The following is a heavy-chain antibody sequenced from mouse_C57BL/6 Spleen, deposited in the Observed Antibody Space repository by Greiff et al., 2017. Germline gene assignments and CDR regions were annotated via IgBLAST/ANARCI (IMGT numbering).Heavy chain of an antibody. Sequence: QVQLQQSGPGLVQPSQSLSITCTVSGFSLTSYGVHWVRQSPGKGLEWLGVIWSGGSTDYNAAFISRLSISKDNSKSQVFFKMNSLQADDTAIYYCAPAYPLAYWGQGTLVTVSA. J-gene: IGHJ3*01. CDR2: IWSGGST. CDR3: APAYPLAY. V-gene: IGHV2-2*01. CDR1: GFSLTSYG.